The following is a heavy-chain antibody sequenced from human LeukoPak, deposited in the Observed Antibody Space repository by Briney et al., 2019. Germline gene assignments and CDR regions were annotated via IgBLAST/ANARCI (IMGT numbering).Heavy chain of an antibody. CDR2: INAGNGNT. J-gene: IGHJ4*02. V-gene: IGHV1-3*01. CDR3: ARDRDPSQWLVMVY. CDR1: GYTFTSYA. Sequence: ASVKVSCKAPGYTFTSYAMHWVRQAPGQRLEWMGWINAGNGNTKYSQKFQGRVTITRDTSASTAYMELSSLRFEDTAVYYCARDRDPSQWLVMVYWGQGTLVTVSS. D-gene: IGHD6-19*01.